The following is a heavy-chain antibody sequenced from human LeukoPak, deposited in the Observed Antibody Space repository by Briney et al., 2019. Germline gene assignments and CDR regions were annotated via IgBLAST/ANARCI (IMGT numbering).Heavy chain of an antibody. CDR1: GYTFTSYY. D-gene: IGHD2-15*01. CDR3: ARDGGSNYFDY. V-gene: IGHV1-46*01. CDR2: INPSGGST. Sequence: GASVKVSCRASGYTFTSYYMHWVRQAPGQGLEWMGIINPSGGSTSYAQKFQGRVTMTRDTSTSTVYMELSSLRSEDTAVYYCARDGGSNYFDYWGQGTLVTVSS. J-gene: IGHJ4*02.